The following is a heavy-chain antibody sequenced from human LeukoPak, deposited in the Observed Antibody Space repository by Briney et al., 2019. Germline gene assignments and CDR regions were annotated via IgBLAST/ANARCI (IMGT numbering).Heavy chain of an antibody. D-gene: IGHD4-17*01. V-gene: IGHV3-21*01. CDR2: ISSSSSYI. J-gene: IGHJ4*02. CDR1: GFTFDDYG. Sequence: GGSLSLSCAASGFTFDDYGMSWVRQAPGKGLEWVSSISSSSSYIYYADSVKGRFTISRDNAKNSLYLQMNSLRAEDTAVYYCARGSTALCDYCGQGTLVTVSS. CDR3: ARGSTALCDY.